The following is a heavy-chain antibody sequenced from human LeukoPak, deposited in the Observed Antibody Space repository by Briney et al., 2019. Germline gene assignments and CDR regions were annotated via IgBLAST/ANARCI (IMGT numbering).Heavy chain of an antibody. D-gene: IGHD6-13*01. CDR3: ARHRYSSSWYIDY. Sequence: PSETLSLTCTVSGGSISGSSYYWGWIRQPPGKGLEWIGSIYYSGNTYYNPSLKSRVTISVDTSKNQFSLKLNSVTAADTAVYHCARHRYSSSWYIDYWGQGTLVTVSS. CDR2: IYYSGNT. V-gene: IGHV4-39*01. CDR1: GGSISGSSYY. J-gene: IGHJ4*02.